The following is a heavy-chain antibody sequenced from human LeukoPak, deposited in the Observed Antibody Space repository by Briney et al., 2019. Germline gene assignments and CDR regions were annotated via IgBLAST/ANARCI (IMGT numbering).Heavy chain of an antibody. D-gene: IGHD5-18*01. CDR1: GFTFTNAW. Sequence: GGSLRLSCAASGFTFTNAWLNWVRQAPGKGLEWVGRIKSKTDGATTDYAAPVKGRFTISRDDSKSTLYPQMNSLKTEDTAVCYCTTDKDTPMVNYWGQGTLVTVSS. V-gene: IGHV3-15*01. CDR3: TTDKDTPMVNY. J-gene: IGHJ4*02. CDR2: IKSKTDGATT.